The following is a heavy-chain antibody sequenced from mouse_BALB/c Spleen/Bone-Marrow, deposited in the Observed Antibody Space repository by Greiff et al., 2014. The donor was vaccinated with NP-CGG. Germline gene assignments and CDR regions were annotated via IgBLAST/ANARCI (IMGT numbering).Heavy chain of an antibody. J-gene: IGHJ3*01. V-gene: IGHV1S29*02. CDR1: GYTFSDYN. D-gene: IGHD2-3*01. Sequence: EVQLQQSGPELVKPGASVKISCKASGYTFSDYNMHWVKQSHGKSLEWIGNIYPYNGGIGYNQKFKRKATLTVDNSSSTAYMELRSLTSEDSAVYHCARGWLLSWFAYWGQGTLVTVSA. CDR3: ARGWLLSWFAY. CDR2: IYPYNGGI.